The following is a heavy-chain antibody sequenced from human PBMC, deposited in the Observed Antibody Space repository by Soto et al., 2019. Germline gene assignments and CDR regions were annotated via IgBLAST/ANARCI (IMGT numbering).Heavy chain of an antibody. D-gene: IGHD7-27*01. J-gene: IGHJ4*02. CDR1: GYTFTGYA. CDR2: INAGNGNT. CDR3: ARVRTGLGWDY. V-gene: IGHV1-3*01. Sequence: QVRLVQSGAEVKKPGASVKVSCKASGYTFTGYAIHWVRQAPGQRLEWMGWINAGNGNTKFSQKFQGRVTITRDTSASTVYMDLSSLTSEDTAVYYCARVRTGLGWDYWGQGTLVTVSS.